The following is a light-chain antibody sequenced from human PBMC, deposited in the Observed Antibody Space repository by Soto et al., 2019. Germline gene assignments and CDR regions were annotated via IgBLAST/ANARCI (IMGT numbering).Light chain of an antibody. V-gene: IGKV1-5*01. CDR3: QQYNKWPPIT. J-gene: IGKJ5*01. Sequence: DIQMTQSPSTLSASVGDRVTISCRASQSISSWLAWYQQKPGKAPKLLIYDASSLESGVPSRFSGSGSGTEFTLTISSLQSEDFAVYYCQQYNKWPPITFGQGTRLEI. CDR2: DAS. CDR1: QSISSW.